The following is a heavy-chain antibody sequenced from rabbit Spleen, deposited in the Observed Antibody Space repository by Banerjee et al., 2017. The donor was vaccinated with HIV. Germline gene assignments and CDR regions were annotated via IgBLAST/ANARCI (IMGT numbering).Heavy chain of an antibody. CDR1: GFDLSNYYY. CDR3: GRSSNAGYAGYGYGSNL. CDR2: IYTGGSGGI. Sequence: QTLEESGGDLVKPGASLTLTCTASGFDLSNYYYIYCVCQAPGKVLEWIGCIYTGGSGGIYYASGARGRLTISKTSSTTVTLQMTSLTAADTATYFCGRSSNAGYAGYGYGSNLWGQGTLVTVS. J-gene: IGHJ4*01. D-gene: IGHD7-1*01. V-gene: IGHV1S40*01.